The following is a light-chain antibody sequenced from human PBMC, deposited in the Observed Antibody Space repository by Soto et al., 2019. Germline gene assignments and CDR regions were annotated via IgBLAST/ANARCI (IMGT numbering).Light chain of an antibody. V-gene: IGLV2-8*01. CDR1: RSDVAGYNF. Sequence: QSALTQPPSASGSPGQSVTISCTGTRSDVAGYNFVSWYQHHPGKAPILIIYEVNKRPSGVPDRFSGSKSGHTASLTVSGHQAEDEAEYYCNSYAGSKKYVFGTGTKLTVL. CDR3: NSYAGSKKYV. J-gene: IGLJ1*01. CDR2: EVN.